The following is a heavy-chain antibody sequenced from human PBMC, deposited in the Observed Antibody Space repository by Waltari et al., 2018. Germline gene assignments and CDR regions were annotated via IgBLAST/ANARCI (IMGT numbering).Heavy chain of an antibody. Sequence: EVQLVESGGGLVQPGGSLRLSCVASGFTFSHYWITWVRQAPGQGLEWVASIKEDGSENHYVDSVKGRFTISRDNAENSVNLQMNSLRAEDTAGYYCTRDPLRRYDYWGQGTLVTVSS. CDR3: TRDPLRRYDY. J-gene: IGHJ4*02. CDR2: IKEDGSEN. V-gene: IGHV3-7*01. D-gene: IGHD3-16*01. CDR1: GFTFSHYW.